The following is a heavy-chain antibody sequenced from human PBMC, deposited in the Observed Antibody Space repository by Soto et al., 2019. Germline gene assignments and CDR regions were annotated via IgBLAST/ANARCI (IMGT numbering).Heavy chain of an antibody. V-gene: IGHV6-1*01. D-gene: IGHD3-10*01. J-gene: IGHJ4*02. CDR2: TYYRSKWYN. Sequence: PSQTLSLTCAISGDSVSSNSAAWNWIRQSPSRGLEWLGRTYYRSKWYNDYAVSVKSRITINPDTSKNQFSLQLNSVTPEDTAVYYCARTMIKYYYGSGSPYYFDYWGQGTLVTVSS. CDR3: ARTMIKYYYGSGSPYYFDY. CDR1: GDSVSSNSAA.